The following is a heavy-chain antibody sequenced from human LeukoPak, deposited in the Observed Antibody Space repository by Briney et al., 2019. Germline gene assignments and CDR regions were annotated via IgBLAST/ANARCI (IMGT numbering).Heavy chain of an antibody. CDR1: GGSISSSSYY. CDR3: ARSHDYPYYFDY. D-gene: IGHD4-11*01. V-gene: IGHV4-39*07. Sequence: SETLSLTCTVSGGSISSSSYYWGWIRQPPGKGLEWIGSIYHSGSTYYNPSLKSRVTISVDTSKNQFSLKLSSVTAADTAVYYCARSHDYPYYFDYWGQGTLVTVSS. CDR2: IYHSGST. J-gene: IGHJ4*02.